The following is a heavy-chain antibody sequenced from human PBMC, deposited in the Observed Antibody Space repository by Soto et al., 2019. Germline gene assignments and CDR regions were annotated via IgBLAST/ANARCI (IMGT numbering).Heavy chain of an antibody. J-gene: IGHJ6*02. Sequence: SVKVSCKASGGTFSSYAISWVRQAPGQGLEWMGGIIPIFGTANYAQKFQGRVTITADESTSTAYMELSSLRSEDTAVYYCARYYLGGYDSRSAYYYYGMDVWGQGTTGTV. CDR1: GGTFSSYA. CDR3: ARYYLGGYDSRSAYYYYGMDV. CDR2: IIPIFGTA. D-gene: IGHD5-12*01. V-gene: IGHV1-69*13.